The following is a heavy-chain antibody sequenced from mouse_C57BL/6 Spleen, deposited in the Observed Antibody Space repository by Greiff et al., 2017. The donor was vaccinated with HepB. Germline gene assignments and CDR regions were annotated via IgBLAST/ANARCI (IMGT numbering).Heavy chain of an antibody. J-gene: IGHJ2*01. Sequence: QVQLQQPGAELVKPGASVKLSCKASGYTFTSYWMQWVKQRPGQGLEWIGEIDPSDSYTNYNQKFKGKATLTVDTSSSTAYMQLSSLTSEDSAVYYCARQRVFDYWGQGTTLTVSS. CDR1: GYTFTSYW. CDR2: IDPSDSYT. CDR3: ARQRVFDY. V-gene: IGHV1-50*01.